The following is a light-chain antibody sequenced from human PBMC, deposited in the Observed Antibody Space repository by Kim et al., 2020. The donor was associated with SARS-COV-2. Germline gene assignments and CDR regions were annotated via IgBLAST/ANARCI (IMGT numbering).Light chain of an antibody. CDR1: RPNIVKSY. CDR2: DND. J-gene: IGLJ1*01. Sequence: KVTISCTGERPNIVKSYVAWCQHCPGTAPRFHIYDNDKRPAGIPDRFSGSKSGTSATLGITGLQTGDEADYYGGTWDNSLSAGGYVFGTGTKVTVL. V-gene: IGLV1-51*01. CDR3: GTWDNSLSAGGYV.